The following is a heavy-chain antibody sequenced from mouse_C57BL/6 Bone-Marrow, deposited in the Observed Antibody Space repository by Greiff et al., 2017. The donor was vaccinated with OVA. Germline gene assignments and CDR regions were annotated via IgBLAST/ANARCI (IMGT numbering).Heavy chain of an antibody. D-gene: IGHD1-1*01. J-gene: IGHJ1*03. V-gene: IGHV1-14*01. CDR3: ARSGYYGSSFWYFDV. Sequence: EVQLQQSGPELVKPGASVKMPCKASGYTFTSYVMHWVKQKPGQGLEWIGYIYPYNDGTKYNEKFKGKATLTLDKSSSTAYMELSSLTSEDSAVYYCARSGYYGSSFWYFDVWDTGTTVTVSS. CDR1: GYTFTSYV. CDR2: IYPYNDGT.